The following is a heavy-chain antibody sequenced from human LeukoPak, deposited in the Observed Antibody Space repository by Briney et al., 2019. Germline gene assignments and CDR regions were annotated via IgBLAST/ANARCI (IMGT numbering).Heavy chain of an antibody. Sequence: SETLSLTCTVSGGSISSGGYYWSWIRQHPGKGLEWIGYIYYSGSTYYNPSLKSRVTISVGTSKNQFSLKLSSVTAADTAVYYCARDRIAAAGTETGGMDVWGQGTTVTVSS. CDR2: IYYSGST. CDR3: ARDRIAAAGTETGGMDV. V-gene: IGHV4-31*03. J-gene: IGHJ6*02. CDR1: GGSISSGGYY. D-gene: IGHD6-13*01.